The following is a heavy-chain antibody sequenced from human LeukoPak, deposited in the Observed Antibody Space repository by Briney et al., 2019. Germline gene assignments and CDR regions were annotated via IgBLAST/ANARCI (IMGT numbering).Heavy chain of an antibody. J-gene: IGHJ3*02. V-gene: IGHV1-46*01. Sequence: ASVKISCKASGYIFTSYYMQWARQAPGQGLEWMGVINPSAGSTTYAQKFQGRVTMTRDTSTSIVYMELSSLRSEDTAVYYWAREEMASMTFSLEHAFDIWGQGTMVTVSS. CDR1: GYIFTSYY. D-gene: IGHD5-24*01. CDR3: AREEMASMTFSLEHAFDI. CDR2: INPSAGST.